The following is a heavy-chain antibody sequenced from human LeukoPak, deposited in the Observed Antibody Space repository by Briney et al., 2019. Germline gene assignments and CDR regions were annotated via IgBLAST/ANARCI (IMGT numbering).Heavy chain of an antibody. V-gene: IGHV4-34*01. CDR2: INHSGST. Sequence: SETLSLTCAVSGGSFSGYYWSWIRQPPGKGLEWIGEINHSGSTNYNPSLKSRVTISVDTSKNQFSLKLSSVTAADTAVYYCARLPQKGVTARPGDYWGQGTLVTVSS. CDR1: GGSFSGYY. D-gene: IGHD5-18*01. CDR3: ARLPQKGVTARPGDY. J-gene: IGHJ4*02.